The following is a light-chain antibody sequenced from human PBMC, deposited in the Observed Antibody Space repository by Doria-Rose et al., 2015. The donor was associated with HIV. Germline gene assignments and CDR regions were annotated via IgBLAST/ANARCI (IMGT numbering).Light chain of an antibody. V-gene: IGKV3-20*01. J-gene: IGKJ1*01. CDR1: QSFSSTY. Sequence: DIELTQSPGTLSLSPGERATLSCRASQSFSSTYLACYQQKPGQAPSLLIYDRSSRTTGSPDRFSASGSETDFTHTSNRLEPEDFALYYCHQYGTSWTFGQGTKMEI. CDR2: DRS. CDR3: HQYGTSWT.